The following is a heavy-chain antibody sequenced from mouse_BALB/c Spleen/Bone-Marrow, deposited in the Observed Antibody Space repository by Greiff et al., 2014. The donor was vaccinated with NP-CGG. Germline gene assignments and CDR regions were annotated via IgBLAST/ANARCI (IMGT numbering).Heavy chain of an antibody. Sequence: VQLQQSGAELVKPGASVKLSCTASGFNIKDIYMHWVKQRPEQGLEWIGRIDPANGNTKYDPKFQGKATITADTSSNTAYLQLSSLTSEDTAVYYCAPYYYGSSQFAYWGQGTLVTVSA. D-gene: IGHD1-1*01. V-gene: IGHV14-3*02. CDR1: GFNIKDIY. CDR2: IDPANGNT. J-gene: IGHJ3*01. CDR3: APYYYGSSQFAY.